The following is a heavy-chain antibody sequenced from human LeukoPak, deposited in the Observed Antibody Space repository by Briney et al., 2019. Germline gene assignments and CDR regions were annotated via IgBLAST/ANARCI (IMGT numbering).Heavy chain of an antibody. D-gene: IGHD2-21*02. J-gene: IGHJ4*02. V-gene: IGHV3-48*01. Sequence: GGSLRLSCAASGFTFSSYGMNWVRRAPGKGLEWVSYISSSSSTIYYADSVKGRFTISRDNAKNSLYLQMNSLRAEDTAVYYCARGGTRDGGHYSDYWGQGTLVTVSS. CDR3: ARGGTRDGGHYSDY. CDR1: GFTFSSYG. CDR2: ISSSSSTI.